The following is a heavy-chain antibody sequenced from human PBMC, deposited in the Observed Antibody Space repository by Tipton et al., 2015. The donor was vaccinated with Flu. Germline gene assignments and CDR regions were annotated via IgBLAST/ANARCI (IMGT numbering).Heavy chain of an antibody. CDR2: IWYDGSNK. CDR1: GFTFSSYG. V-gene: IGHV3-33*08. J-gene: IGHJ5*02. D-gene: IGHD3-22*01. Sequence: SLRLSCAASGFTFSSYGMHWVRQAPGKGLEWVAVIWYDGSNKYYADSVKGRFTISRDNSKNTLYLQMNSLRAEDTAVYYCARALLPISYDSSGPLAPWGQGTLVTVSS. CDR3: ARALLPISYDSSGPLAP.